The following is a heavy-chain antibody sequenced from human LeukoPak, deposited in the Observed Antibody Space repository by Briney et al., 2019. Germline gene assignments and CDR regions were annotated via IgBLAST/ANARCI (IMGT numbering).Heavy chain of an antibody. V-gene: IGHV3-53*01. CDR3: ARDTPSFSQSPSSSTTYYYGMDV. J-gene: IGHJ6*02. D-gene: IGHD1-26*01. CDR1: GFTVSSNY. CDR2: IYSDGST. Sequence: GGSLRLSCAASGFTVSSNYMSWVRQAPGKGLEWVSVIYSDGSTYYADSVKGRFTISRDNAKNTLYLQMNSLRAEDTAVYYCARDTPSFSQSPSSSTTYYYGMDVWGQGTTVTVSS.